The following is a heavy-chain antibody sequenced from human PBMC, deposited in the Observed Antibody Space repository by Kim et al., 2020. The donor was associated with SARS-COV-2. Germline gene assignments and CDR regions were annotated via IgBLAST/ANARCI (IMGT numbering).Heavy chain of an antibody. CDR3: AKDIMAIAVAGQFDY. J-gene: IGHJ4*02. D-gene: IGHD6-19*01. Sequence: DSVKGRFNISRDNSKNTLYLQMNSLRAEDTAVYYCAKDIMAIAVAGQFDYWGQGTLVTVSS. V-gene: IGHV3-23*01.